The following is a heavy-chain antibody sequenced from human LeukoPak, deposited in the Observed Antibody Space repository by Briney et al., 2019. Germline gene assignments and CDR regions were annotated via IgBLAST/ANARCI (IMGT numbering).Heavy chain of an antibody. CDR2: IYSGGST. V-gene: IGHV3-66*01. D-gene: IGHD1-1*01. J-gene: IGHJ3*02. Sequence: RGSLRLSCAASGFTVSSNYMSWVRQAPGKGLEWVSVIYSGGSTYYADSVKGRFTISRDNSKNTLYLQMNSLRAEDTAVYYCATQGTPGAHAFDIWGQGTMVTVSS. CDR3: ATQGTPGAHAFDI. CDR1: GFTVSSNY.